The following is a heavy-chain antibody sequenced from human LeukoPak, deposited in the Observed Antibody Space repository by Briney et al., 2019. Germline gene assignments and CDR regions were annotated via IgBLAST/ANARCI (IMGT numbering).Heavy chain of an antibody. D-gene: IGHD2-15*01. CDR1: GGSISSYY. Sequence: PSETLSLTCTVSGGSISSYYWSWIRQPPGKGLEWIGYIYYSGSTNYNPSLKSRVTISVDTSKNQFSLKLSSVTAADTAVYYCAREGYCSGGSCYRVSDYWGQGTLVTVSS. CDR2: IYYSGST. CDR3: AREGYCSGGSCYRVSDY. J-gene: IGHJ4*02. V-gene: IGHV4-59*12.